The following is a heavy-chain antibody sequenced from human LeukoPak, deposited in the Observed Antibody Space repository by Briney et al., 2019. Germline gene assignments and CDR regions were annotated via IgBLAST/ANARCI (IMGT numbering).Heavy chain of an antibody. J-gene: IGHJ3*02. CDR3: ARDLVYDSSGYYGVSRPADAFDI. CDR2: INPSGGST. V-gene: IGHV1-46*01. D-gene: IGHD3-22*01. CDR1: GYTFTSYY. Sequence: EASVKVSCKASGYTFTSYYIHWVRQAPGQGLEWMGIINPSGGSTSYAQKFQGRVTMTRDMSTSTVYMELSSLRSEDTAVYYCARDLVYDSSGYYGVSRPADAFDIWGQGTMVTVSS.